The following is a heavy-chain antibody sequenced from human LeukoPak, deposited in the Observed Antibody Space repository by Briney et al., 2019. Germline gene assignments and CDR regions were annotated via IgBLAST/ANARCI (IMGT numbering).Heavy chain of an antibody. D-gene: IGHD6-13*01. Sequence: ASVKVSCKASGYTFTSYDINWVRQATGRGLEWMGWMNPNSGNTGYAQKFQGRVTITRNTSISTAYMELSSLRSEDTAVYYCARASYSSSWYGDYYYYYMDVWGKGTTVTVSS. CDR3: ARASYSSSWYGDYYYYYMDV. CDR1: GYTFTSYD. V-gene: IGHV1-8*03. J-gene: IGHJ6*03. CDR2: MNPNSGNT.